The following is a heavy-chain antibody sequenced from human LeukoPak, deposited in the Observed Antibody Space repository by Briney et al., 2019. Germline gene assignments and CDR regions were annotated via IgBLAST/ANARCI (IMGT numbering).Heavy chain of an antibody. CDR2: IIPIFGTA. Sequence: ASVKASCKASGGTFSSYAISWVRQAPGQGLEWMGGIIPIFGTANYAQKFQGRVTITTDESTSTAYMELSSLRSEDTAVYYCARVGIAARHYYYYMDVWGKGTTVTVSS. CDR1: GGTFSSYA. CDR3: ARVGIAARHYYYYMDV. D-gene: IGHD6-6*01. J-gene: IGHJ6*03. V-gene: IGHV1-69*05.